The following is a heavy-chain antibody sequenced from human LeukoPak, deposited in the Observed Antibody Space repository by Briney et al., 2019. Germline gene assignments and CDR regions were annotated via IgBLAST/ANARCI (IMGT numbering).Heavy chain of an antibody. CDR3: ARSLVTPYYYYGMDV. CDR2: IWYDGSNK. J-gene: IGHJ6*02. Sequence: GGSLRLSCAASGFTFSSYGMHWVRQAPGKGLEWVAVIWYDGSNKYYADSVKGRFTISRDNSKNTLYLQMNSLRAEDTAVYYCARSLVTPYYYYGMDVWGQGTTVTVSS. CDR1: GFTFSSYG. V-gene: IGHV3-33*08.